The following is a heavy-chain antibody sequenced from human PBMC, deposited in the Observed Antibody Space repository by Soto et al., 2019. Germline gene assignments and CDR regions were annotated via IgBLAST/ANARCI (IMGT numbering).Heavy chain of an antibody. CDR3: ASSVVVPSTMNYCDY. V-gene: IGHV5-51*01. D-gene: IGHD2-15*01. CDR2: IFPADSDT. Sequence: EVQLVQSGAEVKKPGESLKISCKGSGYSFSNYWIAWVRQMPGKGLEWMGIIFPADSDTKYSPSFQGQVTISADKSISTAYLQWSSLKASDTAMYYCASSVVVPSTMNYCDYWGQGSLVTVSS. J-gene: IGHJ4*02. CDR1: GYSFSNYW.